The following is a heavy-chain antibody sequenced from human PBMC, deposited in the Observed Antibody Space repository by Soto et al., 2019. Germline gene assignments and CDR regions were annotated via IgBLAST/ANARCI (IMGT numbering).Heavy chain of an antibody. CDR3: ARGGGLGFNWFDP. J-gene: IGHJ5*02. CDR1: GGSFSGYY. V-gene: IGHV4-34*01. Sequence: SETLSLTCAVYGGSFSGYYWSWIRQPPGKGLEWIGEINHSGSTNYNPSLKSRVTISVDTSKNQFSLKLSSVTAEDTAVYYCARGGGLGFNWFDPWGQGTLVTVSS. D-gene: IGHD3-10*01. CDR2: INHSGST.